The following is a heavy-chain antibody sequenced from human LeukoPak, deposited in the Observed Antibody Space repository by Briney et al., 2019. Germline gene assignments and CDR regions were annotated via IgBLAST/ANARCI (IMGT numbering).Heavy chain of an antibody. CDR1: GYTFTSYA. J-gene: IGHJ6*03. V-gene: IGHV7-4-1*02. CDR3: AGSGTHYYYYYMDV. Sequence: GASVKVSCKASGYTFTSYAMNWVRQAPGQGLEWMGWINTNTGNPTYAQGFTGRFVFSLDTSVSTAYLQISSLKAEDTAVYYCAGSGTHYYYYYMDVWGKGTTVTISS. CDR2: INTNTGNP. D-gene: IGHD3-10*01.